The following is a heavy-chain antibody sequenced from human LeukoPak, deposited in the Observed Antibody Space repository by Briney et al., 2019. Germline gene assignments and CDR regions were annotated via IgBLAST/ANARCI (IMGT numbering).Heavy chain of an antibody. CDR2: ANCDNENT. J-gene: IGHJ5*02. Sequence: ASAKVSCKTSGYTFTSFDINWVRHTTGHGPEWMGWANCDNENTGYARKFQGRVAITRDTSTSTVYLELNNLSSDDTAMYYCTRGPFLNGNAYNWFDPWGQGTLVTVSS. CDR1: GYTFTSFD. CDR3: TRGPFLNGNAYNWFDP. V-gene: IGHV1-8*03. D-gene: IGHD1-20*01.